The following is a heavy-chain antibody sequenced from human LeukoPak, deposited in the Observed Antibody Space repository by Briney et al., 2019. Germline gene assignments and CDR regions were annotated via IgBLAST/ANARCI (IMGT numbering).Heavy chain of an antibody. CDR1: GGSISSYY. Sequence: PSETLSLTCTVSGGSISSYYWSWIRQPPGKGLEWIGHIYYSGSTNYNPSLKSRVTISVDTSKNQFSLELSSVTAADTAVYYCARDRIVVVPAAPWDYYYGMDVWGQGTTVTVSS. CDR3: ARDRIVVVPAAPWDYYYGMDV. V-gene: IGHV4-59*01. CDR2: IYYSGST. J-gene: IGHJ6*02. D-gene: IGHD2-2*01.